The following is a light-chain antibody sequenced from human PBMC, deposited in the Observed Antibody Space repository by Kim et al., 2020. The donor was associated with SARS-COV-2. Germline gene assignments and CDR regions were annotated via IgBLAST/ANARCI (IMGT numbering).Light chain of an antibody. CDR1: QRISDY. CDR3: HQRRTLPYT. V-gene: IGKV6-21*02. CDR2: YAS. Sequence: SVTTKKKVPITCRASQRISDYLHWYQQKPNQSPMLLVKYASQSISGVPSRFSGSGSGTDFTLNIDSLEAEDAATYYCHQRRTLPYTFGQGTKLEN. J-gene: IGKJ2*01.